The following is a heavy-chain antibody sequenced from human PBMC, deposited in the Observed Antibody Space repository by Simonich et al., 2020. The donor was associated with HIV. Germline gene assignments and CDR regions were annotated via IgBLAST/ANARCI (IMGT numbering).Heavy chain of an antibody. CDR1: GGSFSGYY. D-gene: IGHD2-2*01. J-gene: IGHJ4*02. CDR2: INHRGST. V-gene: IGHV4-34*01. CDR3: ARGFYQRLYYFDY. Sequence: QVQLQQWGAGLLTPSETLSLTCAVYGGSFSGYYWSWIPQPPGKGLEWIGEINHRGSTNSNPSLKGRVTISVDTSKNQFSLKLSSVTAADTAVYYCARGFYQRLYYFDYWGQGTLVTVSS.